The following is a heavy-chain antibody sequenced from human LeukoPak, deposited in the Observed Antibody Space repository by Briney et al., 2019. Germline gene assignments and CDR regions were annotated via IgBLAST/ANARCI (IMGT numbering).Heavy chain of an antibody. J-gene: IGHJ4*02. CDR1: GFTFGDYA. CDR2: IKSKTDGGTT. D-gene: IGHD3-22*01. Sequence: GGSLRLSCAASGFTFGDYAMTWVRQAPGKGLEWVGRIKSKTDGGTTDYAAPVKGRFTISRDDSKNTLYLQMNSLKTEDTAVYYCTTEDFGYSPLLFDYWGQGTLVTVSS. CDR3: TTEDFGYSPLLFDY. V-gene: IGHV3-15*01.